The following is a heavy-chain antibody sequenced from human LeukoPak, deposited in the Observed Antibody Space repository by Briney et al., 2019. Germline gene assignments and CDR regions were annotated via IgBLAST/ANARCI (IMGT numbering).Heavy chain of an antibody. CDR3: ARDPRAHAFDI. V-gene: IGHV3-21*01. J-gene: IGHJ3*02. CDR2: ISSSSSYI. Sequence: GGSLRLSCAASGFTFSSYWMSWVRQAPGKGLEWVSSISSSSSYIYYADSVKGRFTISRDNAKNSLYLQINSLRAEDTAVYYCARDPRAHAFDIWGQGTMVTVSS. CDR1: GFTFSSYW.